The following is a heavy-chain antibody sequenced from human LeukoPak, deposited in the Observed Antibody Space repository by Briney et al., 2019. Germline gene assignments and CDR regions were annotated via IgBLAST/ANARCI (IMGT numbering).Heavy chain of an antibody. D-gene: IGHD1-26*01. V-gene: IGHV3-53*01. CDR2: IYIGGST. J-gene: IGHJ4*02. Sequence: GASLRLSCAASGFTVSSNYMSWVRQAPGKGLEWVSVIYIGGSTYYADSVKGRFTISIDNSKNTLYLQMNSLRAEDTAVYYCARDRREYSGNYFDYWGQGTLVTVSS. CDR3: ARDRREYSGNYFDY. CDR1: GFTVSSNY.